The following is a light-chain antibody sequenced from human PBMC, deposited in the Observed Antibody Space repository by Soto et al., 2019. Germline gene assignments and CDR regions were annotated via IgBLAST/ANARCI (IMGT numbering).Light chain of an antibody. CDR2: GAS. CDR1: QSVTSTY. Sequence: EIVLTQSPGTLSLSPGERATLSCRASQSVTSTYLAWYQQKPGQAPRLLIYGASNRATGIPDRFTGSGSGTDFTLTISSLEPEDFAVYYCQQYGISPLTFGGGTKVEIK. CDR3: QQYGISPLT. J-gene: IGKJ4*02. V-gene: IGKV3-20*01.